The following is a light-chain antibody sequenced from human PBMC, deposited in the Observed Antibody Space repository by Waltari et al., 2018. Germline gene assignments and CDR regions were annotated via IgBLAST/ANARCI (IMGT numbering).Light chain of an antibody. CDR3: QQYNDWPYT. CDR1: QSVNDN. CDR2: RAS. V-gene: IGKV3-15*01. Sequence: EVLLTQSPATLSVSPGGRATLSCRASQSVNDNLAWYQQKPGQPPRLLIYRASTGATGIPARFGGSGSGTDFTLTISSLRSEDFAVYFCQQYNDWPYTFGQGTKLEIK. J-gene: IGKJ2*01.